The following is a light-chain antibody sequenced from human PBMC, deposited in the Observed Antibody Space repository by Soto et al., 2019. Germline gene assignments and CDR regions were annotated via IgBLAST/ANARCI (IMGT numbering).Light chain of an antibody. CDR3: LQYHNLWA. Sequence: EIVMTQSPVTLSVSPGERATLSCRASQSVSSDLAWYQQKPGQAPRLLIYVASSRPTGIPPRFSGSGSGTEFTLTINSLQSEDFTVYSCLQYHNLWAFGQGTKVEI. J-gene: IGKJ1*01. CDR1: QSVSSD. CDR2: VAS. V-gene: IGKV3D-15*01.